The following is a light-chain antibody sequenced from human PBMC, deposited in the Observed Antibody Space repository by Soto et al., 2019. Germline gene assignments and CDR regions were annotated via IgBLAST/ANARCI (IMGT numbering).Light chain of an antibody. J-gene: IGLJ2*01. CDR3: CSYTTTNTVV. V-gene: IGLV2-14*01. Sequence: QSALTQPASVSGSPGQSITISCTGTSSDIGGSDFVSWYQQHPGKAPKLVMSEVNNRPSGVSSLFSGSKSGNTASLTISGLQAEDEADYYCCSYTTTNTVVFGGGTKLTVL. CDR2: EVN. CDR1: SSDIGGSDF.